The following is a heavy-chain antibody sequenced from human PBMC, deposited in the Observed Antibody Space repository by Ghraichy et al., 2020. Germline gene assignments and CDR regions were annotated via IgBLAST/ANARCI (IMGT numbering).Heavy chain of an antibody. CDR2: IRFDGTTQ. D-gene: IGHD6-19*01. V-gene: IGHV3-30*02. J-gene: IGHJ4*02. CDR3: AGEYYSGWYVGYFDY. CDR1: GFTFNNYG. Sequence: GGSLRLSCAASGFTFNNYGMHWVRQAPGKGLEWVASIRFDGTTQYYADSVKGRCTISRDNSKNTLYLQINSLRAEDTAVYYCAGEYYSGWYVGYFDYWGEGTLVTVSS.